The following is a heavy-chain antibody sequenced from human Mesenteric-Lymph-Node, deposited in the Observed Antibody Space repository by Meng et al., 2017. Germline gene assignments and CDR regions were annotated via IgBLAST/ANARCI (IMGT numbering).Heavy chain of an antibody. CDR1: GGTFSSYA. Sequence: SVKVSCKASGGTFSSYAISWLRQAPGQGLEWMGGIIPIFGTANYAQKFQGRVTITADESTSTAYMELSSLRSEDTAVYYCASSYYYDSSGPRGYFDYWGQGTLVTVSS. D-gene: IGHD3-22*01. CDR3: ASSYYYDSSGPRGYFDY. J-gene: IGHJ4*02. V-gene: IGHV1-69*13. CDR2: IIPIFGTA.